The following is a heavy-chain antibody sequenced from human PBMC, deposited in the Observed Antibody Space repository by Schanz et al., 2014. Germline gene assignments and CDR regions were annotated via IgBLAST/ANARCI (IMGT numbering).Heavy chain of an antibody. D-gene: IGHD3-16*01. V-gene: IGHV1-2*06. J-gene: IGHJ4*02. CDR3: ARDWGQGYLGAGEH. CDR1: GFIFTGYF. Sequence: QVQLVQSGAEVKKPGDSVTVSCKVSGFIFTGYFIHWIRQAAGQGLEWMGRFNPGNGGANFAEKFQGRVAMTSDTSIKTYAMELTRLTSDDTAVYYCARDWGQGYLGAGEHWGQGTLVTVSS. CDR2: FNPGNGGA.